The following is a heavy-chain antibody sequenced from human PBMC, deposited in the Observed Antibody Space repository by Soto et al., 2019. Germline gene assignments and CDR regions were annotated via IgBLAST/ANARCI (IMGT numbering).Heavy chain of an antibody. Sequence: PSETLSLTCAVYGGSFSGYYWSWIRQPPGKGLEWIGEINHSGSTNYNPSLKSRVTISVDTSKNQFSLKLSSVTAADTAVYYCARWGIVVVPAANWFDPWGQGTLVTVSS. CDR1: GGSFSGYY. V-gene: IGHV4-34*01. D-gene: IGHD2-2*01. J-gene: IGHJ5*02. CDR3: ARWGIVVVPAANWFDP. CDR2: INHSGST.